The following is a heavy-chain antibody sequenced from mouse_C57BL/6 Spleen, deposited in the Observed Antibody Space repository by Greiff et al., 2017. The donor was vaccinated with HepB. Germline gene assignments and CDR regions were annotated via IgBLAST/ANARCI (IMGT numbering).Heavy chain of an antibody. CDR3: TYYYGSSGFAY. CDR2: IDPEDGDT. J-gene: IGHJ3*01. V-gene: IGHV14-1*01. Sequence: EVQLQQSGAELVRPGASVKLSCTASGFNIKDYYMHWVKQRPEQGLEWIGRIDPEDGDTEYAPKFQGKATMTADTSSNTAYLQLSSLTSEDTAVYYCTYYYGSSGFAYWGQGTLVIVSA. CDR1: GFNIKDYY. D-gene: IGHD1-1*01.